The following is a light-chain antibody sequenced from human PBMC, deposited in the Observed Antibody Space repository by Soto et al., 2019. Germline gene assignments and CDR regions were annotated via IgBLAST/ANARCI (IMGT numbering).Light chain of an antibody. CDR3: QQYGNLPTT. CDR1: QSVSSSY. Sequence: IVLTQSPGTLSLSPGERATLSCRASQSVSSSYLAWDQQKPGQAPRLRIYGASSRATGIPDRFSGSGSGTDFTLTISRLEPEDCAVYDCQQYGNLPTTFAEGPRLEIK. V-gene: IGKV3-20*01. CDR2: GAS. J-gene: IGKJ5*01.